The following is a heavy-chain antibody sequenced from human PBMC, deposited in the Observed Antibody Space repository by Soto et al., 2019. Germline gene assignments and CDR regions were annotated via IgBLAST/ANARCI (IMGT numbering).Heavy chain of an antibody. D-gene: IGHD6-13*01. V-gene: IGHV4-34*01. J-gene: IGHJ6*02. CDR2: VNHSGST. Sequence: SETLSLTSAVYGGSFNGYYWSWIRQPPGKGLEWIGEVNHSGSTNYNPSLKSRVTISVDTSKNQFSLKLSSVTAADTAVYYCARWARKQMVSDYYYGMDVWGQGTTVTVSS. CDR3: ARWARKQMVSDYYYGMDV. CDR1: GGSFNGYY.